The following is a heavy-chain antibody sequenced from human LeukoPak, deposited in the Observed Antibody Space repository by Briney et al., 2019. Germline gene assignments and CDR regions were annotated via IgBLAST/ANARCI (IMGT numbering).Heavy chain of an antibody. CDR1: GFTFSSYW. V-gene: IGHV3-74*01. J-gene: IGHJ4*02. CDR3: ARDLSSSCPRY. Sequence: GWSLRLSCPASGFTFSSYWLHWVRQAPGKGLVWISRINSDGRSTSYADSVKGRFTISRDNAKNTLHLQMNSLRAEDTAVYYCARDLSSSCPRYWGQGTLVTVSS. CDR2: INSDGRST. D-gene: IGHD6-13*01.